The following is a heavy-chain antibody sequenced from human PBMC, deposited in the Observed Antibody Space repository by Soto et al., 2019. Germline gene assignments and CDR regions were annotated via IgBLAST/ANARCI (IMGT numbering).Heavy chain of an antibody. D-gene: IGHD3-16*01. J-gene: IGHJ4*02. V-gene: IGHV3-43*01. Sequence: EVQLVESGGVVVQPGGSLRLSCAASGFTFDDYTMHWVRQAPGKGLEWVSLISWDGGSTYYADSVKGRFTISRDNSKNSLYLQMNSLRTGDTALYSCAKNGAAWGGGGSLDYWGQGTLVTVSS. CDR2: ISWDGGST. CDR1: GFTFDDYT. CDR3: AKNGAAWGGGGSLDY.